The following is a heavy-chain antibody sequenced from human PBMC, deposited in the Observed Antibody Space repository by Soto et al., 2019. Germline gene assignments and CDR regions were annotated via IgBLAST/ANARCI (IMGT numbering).Heavy chain of an antibody. CDR1: GYTFTSYD. D-gene: IGHD3-22*01. Sequence: ASVKVSCKASGYTFTSYDINWVRQATGQGLEWMGWMNPNSGNTGYAQKFQGRVTMTRNTSISTAYMELSSLRSEDTAVYYCARGYYESSDYFVGSPIFDYWGQGSLVTVSS. CDR3: ARGYYESSDYFVGSPIFDY. CDR2: MNPNSGNT. V-gene: IGHV1-8*01. J-gene: IGHJ4*02.